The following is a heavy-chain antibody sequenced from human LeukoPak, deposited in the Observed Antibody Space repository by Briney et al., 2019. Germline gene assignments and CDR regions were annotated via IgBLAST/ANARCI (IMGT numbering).Heavy chain of an antibody. CDR3: AGKTMVRGALDY. CDR1: GGTFSSYA. D-gene: IGHD3-10*01. J-gene: IGHJ4*02. V-gene: IGHV1-69*13. Sequence: SVKVSCKSSGGTFSSYAISWVRQAPGQGLEWMGGIIPIFGTANYAQKFQGRVTITADESTSTAYMELSSLRSEDTAVYYCAGKTMVRGALDYWGQGTLVTVSS. CDR2: IIPIFGTA.